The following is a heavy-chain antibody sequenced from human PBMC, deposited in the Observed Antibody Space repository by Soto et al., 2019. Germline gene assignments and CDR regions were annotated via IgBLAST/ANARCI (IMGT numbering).Heavy chain of an antibody. CDR3: VRGIVAAGFDY. CDR1: GFTFSNYW. Sequence: EVQVVESGGGLVQPGGSLRLSCVASGFTFSNYWMHWVRQAPGRGLVWVSRINSDGSGTRYADSVKGRFTISRDNAKNTLYLQMNSLRAEDTAVYYCVRGIVAAGFDYWGQGTLVTVSS. D-gene: IGHD6-13*01. J-gene: IGHJ4*02. V-gene: IGHV3-74*01. CDR2: INSDGSGT.